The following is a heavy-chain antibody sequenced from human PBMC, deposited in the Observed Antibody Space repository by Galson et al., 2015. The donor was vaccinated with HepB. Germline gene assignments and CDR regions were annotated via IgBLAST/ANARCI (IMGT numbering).Heavy chain of an antibody. V-gene: IGHV3-21*01. CDR2: ISSQSSYI. CDR1: GFTFSSFT. Sequence: SLRLSCAASGFTFSSFTMNWVRQAPGKGLEWVSSISSQSSYIYYADSVKGRFTISRDNAKNSLYLQMNSLRAEDTAVYYCARTVTGLFDYWGQGTLFTVSS. D-gene: IGHD4-11*01. J-gene: IGHJ4*02. CDR3: ARTVTGLFDY.